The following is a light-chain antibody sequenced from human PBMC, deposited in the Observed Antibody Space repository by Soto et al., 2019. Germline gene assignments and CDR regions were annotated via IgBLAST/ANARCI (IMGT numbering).Light chain of an antibody. Sequence: DIQMTQSPASLSASVGDRVTITCQASQDISNYLNWYQQKAGKAPKLLIYDTSELHTGVPSRFSGSGSGTGFTFPIRSLQPEDIATYYCQQYDKLVSFGQGTKLEIK. CDR3: QQYDKLVS. V-gene: IGKV1-33*01. CDR2: DTS. J-gene: IGKJ2*01. CDR1: QDISNY.